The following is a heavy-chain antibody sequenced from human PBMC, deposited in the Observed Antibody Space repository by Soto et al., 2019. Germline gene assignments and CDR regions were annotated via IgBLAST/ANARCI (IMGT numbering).Heavy chain of an antibody. V-gene: IGHV3-20*04. CDR3: ARDGGVVVAVDAFDV. CDR2: ITWNGATT. CDR1: GFTFDDHG. D-gene: IGHD6-19*01. J-gene: IGHJ3*01. Sequence: EVQLVESGGGVVRPGGSLRLSCAASGFTFDDHGMTWVRQAPGKGLEWVSGITWNGATTGYADYVKGRFTISRDNDKNSMYLRMNRLRVEDTALYYCARDGGVVVAVDAFDVWGQGTLVTVSS.